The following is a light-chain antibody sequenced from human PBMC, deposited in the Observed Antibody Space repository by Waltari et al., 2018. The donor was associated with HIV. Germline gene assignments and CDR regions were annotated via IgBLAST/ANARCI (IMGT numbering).Light chain of an antibody. V-gene: IGKV4-1*01. J-gene: IGKJ1*01. CDR3: QQYYSSPKT. CDR2: WAS. CDR1: KSVFYSSNNRNH. Sequence: DIVMTQSPDSLAVSLGERATIDCKSSKSVFYSSNNRNHLAWYQQKAGQPPKLLIAWASTRESGVPDRFSGSGSGTHFTLTISSLQAEDVAVYYCQQYYSSPKTFGQGTKVEIK.